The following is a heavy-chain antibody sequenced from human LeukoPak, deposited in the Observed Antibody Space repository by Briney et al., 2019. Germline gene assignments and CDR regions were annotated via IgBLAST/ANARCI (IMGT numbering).Heavy chain of an antibody. V-gene: IGHV5-51*01. CDR3: ASRPFETTVVPWDFY. D-gene: IGHD4-17*01. CDR2: IYPGDSDT. Sequence: GESLKISCKGSGYSFTSYWIGWVRLMPGKGLEWMGIIYPGDSDTRYSPSFQGRVTISADKSISTAYLQWSSLKASDTAMYYCASRPFETTVVPWDFYWGQGTQVTVSS. J-gene: IGHJ4*02. CDR1: GYSFTSYW.